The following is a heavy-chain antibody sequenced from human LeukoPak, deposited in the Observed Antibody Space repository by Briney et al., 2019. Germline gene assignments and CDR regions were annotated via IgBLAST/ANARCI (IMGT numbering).Heavy chain of an antibody. D-gene: IGHD3-3*01. V-gene: IGHV1-2*02. CDR3: ARDAVRFLEWLLSDYYYYYYMDV. CDR1: GYTFTGYY. Sequence: ASVKVSCKASGYTFTGYYMHWVRQAPGQGLEWMGWINPNSGGTNYAQKFQGRVTMTRDTSISTAYMELSRLRSDDTAVYYCARDAVRFLEWLLSDYYYYYYMDVWGKGTTATVSS. CDR2: INPNSGGT. J-gene: IGHJ6*03.